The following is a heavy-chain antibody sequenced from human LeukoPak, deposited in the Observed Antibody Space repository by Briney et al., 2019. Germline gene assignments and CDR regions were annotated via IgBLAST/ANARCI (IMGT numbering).Heavy chain of an antibody. J-gene: IGHJ3*02. D-gene: IGHD6-13*01. V-gene: IGHV1-69*13. CDR2: IIPISGTA. Sequence: GASVKVSCKASGGTFSSYAISWVRQAPGQGLEWMGGIIPISGTANYAQKFQGRVTITADESTSTAYMELSSLRSEDTAVYYCAREGIAAAGTSAFDIWGQGTMVTVSS. CDR3: AREGIAAAGTSAFDI. CDR1: GGTFSSYA.